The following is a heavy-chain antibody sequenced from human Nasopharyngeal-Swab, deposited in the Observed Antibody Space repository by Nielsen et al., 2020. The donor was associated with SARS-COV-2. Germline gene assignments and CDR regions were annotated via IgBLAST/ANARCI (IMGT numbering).Heavy chain of an antibody. D-gene: IGHD3-10*01. V-gene: IGHV4-34*01. Sequence: SETLSLTCAVYGGSFSSYYWSWIRQLPGKGLEWIGEINHSGSTNNNPSLKSRVTISVDTSKTQFSLKLSSVTAADTAVYYCARPRRLLYSFDYWGQGTLVTVSS. CDR3: ARPRRLLYSFDY. CDR1: GGSFSSYY. J-gene: IGHJ4*02. CDR2: INHSGST.